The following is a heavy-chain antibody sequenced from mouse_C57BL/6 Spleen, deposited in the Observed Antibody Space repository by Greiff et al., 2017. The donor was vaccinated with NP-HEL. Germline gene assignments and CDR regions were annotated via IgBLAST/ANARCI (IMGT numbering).Heavy chain of an antibody. V-gene: IGHV1-52*01. J-gene: IGHJ2*01. CDR1: GYTFTSYW. D-gene: IGHD1-1*01. Sequence: QVQLQQPGAELVRPGSSVKLSCKASGYTFTSYWMHWVKQRPIQGLEWIGNIDPSDSETHYNQKFKDKATLTVDKSSSTAYMQLSSLTSEDSAVYYCARGEEITPYYFDYWGQGTTLTVSS. CDR2: IDPSDSET. CDR3: ARGEEITPYYFDY.